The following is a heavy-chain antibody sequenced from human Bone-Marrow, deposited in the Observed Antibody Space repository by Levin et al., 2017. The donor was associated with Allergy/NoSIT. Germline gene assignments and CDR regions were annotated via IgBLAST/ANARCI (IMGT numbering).Heavy chain of an antibody. CDR2: IIPIFGTA. D-gene: IGHD2-15*01. CDR3: ARDGGYCSGGSCYSPLGGAFDI. Sequence: KISCKASGGTFSSYAISWVRQAPGQGLEWMGGIIPIFGTANYAQKFQGRVTITADKSTSTAYMELSSLRSEDTAVYYCARDGGYCSGGSCYSPLGGAFDIWGQGTMVTVSS. CDR1: GGTFSSYA. J-gene: IGHJ3*02. V-gene: IGHV1-69*06.